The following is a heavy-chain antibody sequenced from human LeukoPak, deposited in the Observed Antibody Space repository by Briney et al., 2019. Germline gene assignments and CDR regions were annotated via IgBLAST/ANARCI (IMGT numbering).Heavy chain of an antibody. D-gene: IGHD3-16*01. Sequence: PGGSLRLSCAASGFTFVSYWMSWVRQAPGKGLEWVANIKQDGSEKYYVDSVKGRFTISRDNAKNALYLQINSLRAEDTAVYYCARLGEKADFDYWGQGTLVTVSS. CDR2: IKQDGSEK. CDR3: ARLGEKADFDY. J-gene: IGHJ4*02. V-gene: IGHV3-7*01. CDR1: GFTFVSYW.